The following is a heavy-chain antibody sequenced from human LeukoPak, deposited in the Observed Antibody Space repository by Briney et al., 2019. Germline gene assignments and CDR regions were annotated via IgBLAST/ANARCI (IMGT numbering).Heavy chain of an antibody. Sequence: PGRPLRLSCAASGFIFSSYGMNWVRQAPGRGLEGVAIIWYDGSKKYYADSVKGRFTIARDNSKNTVYLQMNSLTAEDTAIYYFARSPGGFDYWGQGTLVIVSS. CDR3: ARSPGGFDY. D-gene: IGHD3-16*01. CDR2: IWYDGSKK. CDR1: GFIFSSYG. V-gene: IGHV3-33*01. J-gene: IGHJ4*02.